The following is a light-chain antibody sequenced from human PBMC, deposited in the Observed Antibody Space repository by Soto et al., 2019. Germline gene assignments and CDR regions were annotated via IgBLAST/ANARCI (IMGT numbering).Light chain of an antibody. V-gene: IGKV3-20*01. CDR3: QQYGSSPYT. J-gene: IGKJ2*01. Sequence: EIVLTQSPGTLSLSPGDRATLSCRASQSVSSNKLAWYQQKPGQAHRLLIFGASSMATGIPDRFSGSGSGTDFTLTISRLEPEDFAVYSCQQYGSSPYTFGHGTKLEIK. CDR2: GAS. CDR1: QSVSSNK.